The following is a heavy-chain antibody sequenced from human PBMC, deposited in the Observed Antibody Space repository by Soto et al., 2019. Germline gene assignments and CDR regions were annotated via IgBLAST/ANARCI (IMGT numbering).Heavy chain of an antibody. V-gene: IGHV3-43*02. Sequence: GGSLRLSCAASGFVFEMYWMRWVRQTPGEGPEWVSRISDDGARTDYADSVKGRFTISRDNSDNSLYLQMTSLRSDDTAFYYCAKDSYDILTGQKRYFDSWGQGTLVTVSS. CDR1: GFVFEMYW. D-gene: IGHD3-9*01. J-gene: IGHJ4*02. CDR2: ISDDGART. CDR3: AKDSYDILTGQKRYFDS.